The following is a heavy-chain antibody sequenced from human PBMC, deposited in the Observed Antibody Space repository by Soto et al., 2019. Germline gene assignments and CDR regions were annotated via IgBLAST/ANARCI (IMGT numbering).Heavy chain of an antibody. D-gene: IGHD6-13*01. Sequence: PRESLKISCKGSGYSFTSYWISWVRQMPGKGLEWMGRIDPSDSYTNYSPSFQGHVTISADKSISTAYLQWSSLKASDTAMYYCARRHSSSSAFDPRGQGTLVTGSS. J-gene: IGHJ5*02. CDR2: IDPSDSYT. CDR3: ARRHSSSSAFDP. CDR1: GYSFTSYW. V-gene: IGHV5-10-1*01.